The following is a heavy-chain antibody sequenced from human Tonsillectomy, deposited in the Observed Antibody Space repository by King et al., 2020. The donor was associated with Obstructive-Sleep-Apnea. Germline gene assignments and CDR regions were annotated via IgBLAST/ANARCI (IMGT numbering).Heavy chain of an antibody. CDR3: AREGRQQLTKTLYYYYGMDV. V-gene: IGHV1-2*04. Sequence: EQLVQSGAEVKKPGASVKVSCKASGDTFTDYYMHWVRQAPGQGLEWMGWINPNSGGTNYAQKFQGWVTMTRDTAISTAYMELNRLRTDDTAGYYCAREGRQQLTKTLYYYYGMDVWGQGTTVTVSS. CDR2: INPNSGGT. D-gene: IGHD6-13*01. CDR1: GDTFTDYY. J-gene: IGHJ6*02.